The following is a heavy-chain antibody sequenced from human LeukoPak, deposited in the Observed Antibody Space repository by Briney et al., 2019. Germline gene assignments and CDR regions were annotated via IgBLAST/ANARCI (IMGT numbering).Heavy chain of an antibody. Sequence: GGSLRLSCAASGFTLSSYAMSWVRQAPGKGLEWVSAISGSGGSTYYADSVKGRFTISRDNSKNTLYLQMNSLRAEDTAVYYCATTLEGYDILTGYYNVGFDYWGQGTLVTVSS. CDR1: GFTLSSYA. D-gene: IGHD3-9*01. J-gene: IGHJ4*02. CDR2: ISGSGGST. V-gene: IGHV3-23*01. CDR3: ATTLEGYDILTGYYNVGFDY.